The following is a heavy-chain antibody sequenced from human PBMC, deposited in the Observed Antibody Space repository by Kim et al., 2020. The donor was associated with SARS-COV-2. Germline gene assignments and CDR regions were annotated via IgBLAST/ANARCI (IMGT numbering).Heavy chain of an antibody. V-gene: IGHV1-58*01. D-gene: IGHD3-10*01. CDR3: AADPFRVNYYYYGMDV. J-gene: IGHJ6*02. Sequence: KFQERVTITRDMSTSTAYMELSSLRSEDTAVYYCAADPFRVNYYYYGMDVWGQGTTVTVSS.